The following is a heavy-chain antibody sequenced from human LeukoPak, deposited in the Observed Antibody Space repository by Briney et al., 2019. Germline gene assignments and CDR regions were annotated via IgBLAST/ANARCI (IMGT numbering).Heavy chain of an antibody. V-gene: IGHV7-4-1*02. CDR3: ARVGSGLYYYDSSGYYYGY. Sequence: ASVKVSCKASGYTFTGYYMHWVRQAPGQGLEWMGWINTNTGNPTYAQGFTGRFVFSLDTSVSTAYLQISSLKAEDTAVYYCARVGSGLYYYDSSGYYYGYWGQGTLVTVSS. J-gene: IGHJ4*02. D-gene: IGHD3-22*01. CDR2: INTNTGNP. CDR1: GYTFTGYY.